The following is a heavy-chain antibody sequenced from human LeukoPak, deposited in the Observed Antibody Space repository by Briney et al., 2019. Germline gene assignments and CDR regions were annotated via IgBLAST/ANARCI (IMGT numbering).Heavy chain of an antibody. CDR1: GFTFGSYW. D-gene: IGHD3-3*01. J-gene: IGHJ4*02. V-gene: IGHV3-7*03. CDR2: INQDGSEK. Sequence: GGSLRLSCAASGFTFGSYWMSWVRQAPGKGLEWVANINQDGSEKYYVDSVKGRFTISRDNAKNSLYLQMNSLRADDTAVYYCARVQYDFWSGYPPGVAAVFFDYWGQGTLVTVSS. CDR3: ARVQYDFWSGYPPGVAAVFFDY.